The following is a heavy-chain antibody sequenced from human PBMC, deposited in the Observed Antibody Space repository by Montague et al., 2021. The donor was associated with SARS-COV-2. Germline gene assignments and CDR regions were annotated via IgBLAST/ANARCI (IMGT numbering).Heavy chain of an antibody. CDR2: INRGGST. CDR1: GGSFSDYH. V-gene: IGHV4-34*01. J-gene: IGHJ4*02. D-gene: IGHD1-1*01. CDR3: ARGAPGY. Sequence: SETLSLTCAVYGGSFSDYHWTWIRQSPGEGLEWIGQINRGGSTKYNPSLKSRVTISIDTSKKQFSLKLTSVTAADTAVYHCARGAPGYWGQGTLVTVSS.